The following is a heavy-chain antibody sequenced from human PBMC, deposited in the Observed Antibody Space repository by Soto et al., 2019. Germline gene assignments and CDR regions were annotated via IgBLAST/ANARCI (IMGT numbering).Heavy chain of an antibody. D-gene: IGHD3-22*01. CDR2: IYPLNSDT. J-gene: IGHJ4*02. CDR1: GYSFTTSW. V-gene: IGHV5-51*01. Sequence: PGESLKISCKTSGYSFTTSWIGWVRQMPGKGLEWMGIIYPLNSDTRYSPFFQGQVTLSADTSISTAYLQWGSLKASDTAMYYCARRDISGFPDYWGQGTLVTVSS. CDR3: ARRDISGFPDY.